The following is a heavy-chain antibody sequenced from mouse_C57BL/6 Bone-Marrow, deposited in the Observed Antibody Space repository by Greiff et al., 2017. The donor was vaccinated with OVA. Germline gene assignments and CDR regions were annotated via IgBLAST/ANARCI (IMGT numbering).Heavy chain of an antibody. V-gene: IGHV7-3*01. D-gene: IGHD4-1*02. J-gene: IGHJ2*01. Sequence: EVQLVESGGGLVQPGGSLSLSCAASGFTFTDYYMSWVRQPPGKALEWLGFIRNKANGYTTEYSASVKGRFTISRDNSQSILYLQMNALRAEDSATYDCARSSNWYFDYWGQGTTLTVSS. CDR3: ARSSNWYFDY. CDR1: GFTFTDYY. CDR2: IRNKANGYTT.